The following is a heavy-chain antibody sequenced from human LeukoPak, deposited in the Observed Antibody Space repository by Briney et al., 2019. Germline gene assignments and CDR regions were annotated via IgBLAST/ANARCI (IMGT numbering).Heavy chain of an antibody. Sequence: ASVKVSCKVSGYXLTELSIHWVRQAPGKGLEWMGGFDPEDGETIYAQKFQGRVTMTEDTSTDTAYMELSSLRSEDTAVYYCATAAILTGYPIFDYWGQGTLVTVSS. CDR1: GYXLTELS. CDR2: FDPEDGET. J-gene: IGHJ4*02. V-gene: IGHV1-24*01. CDR3: ATAAILTGYPIFDY. D-gene: IGHD3-9*01.